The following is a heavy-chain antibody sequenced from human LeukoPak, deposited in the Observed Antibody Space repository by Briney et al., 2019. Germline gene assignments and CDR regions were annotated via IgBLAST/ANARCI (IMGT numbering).Heavy chain of an antibody. CDR3: ARVPECGDDEATPDL. CDR2: IIPFVNIV. J-gene: IGHJ5*02. V-gene: IGHV1-69*04. D-gene: IGHD1-14*01. CDR1: RGTFSTYA. Sequence: SVKVSCKASRGTFSTYAINWVRQAPGQGIEWMGRIIPFVNIVKHAQTIQGRVAISAHKSTSTLYMAMSGVRSEDTAVYYCARVPECGDDEATPDLWGQGTLVTVSS.